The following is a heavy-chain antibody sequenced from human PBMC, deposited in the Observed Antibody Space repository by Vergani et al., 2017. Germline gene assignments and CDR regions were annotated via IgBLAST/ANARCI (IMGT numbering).Heavy chain of an antibody. CDR1: GGSISSSSYY. D-gene: IGHD3-3*01. J-gene: IGHJ4*02. CDR3: ARVPAYDFWSGYYFVGLSHFDY. CDR2: IYYSGST. Sequence: QLQLQESGPGLVKPSETLSLTCTVSGGSISSSSYYWGWIRQPPGKGLEWIGSIYYSGSTYYNPSLKSRVTISVDTSKNQFSLKLSSVTAADTAVYFCARVPAYDFWSGYYFVGLSHFDYGGQGTLVTVSS. V-gene: IGHV4-39*07.